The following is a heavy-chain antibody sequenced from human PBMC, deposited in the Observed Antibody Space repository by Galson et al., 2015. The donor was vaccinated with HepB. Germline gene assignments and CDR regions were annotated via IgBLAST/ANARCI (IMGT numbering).Heavy chain of an antibody. D-gene: IGHD1-14*01. CDR3: ARQWDHDGHSWT. CDR1: GFTFDNYA. Sequence: SLRLSRAASGFTFDNYAMSWVRQTAGKGLEWVSTISAAGYDTYYGDSVRGRFTISRDNSKNTLYLQMNSLRGEDTAVDYCARQWDHDGHSWTWGQGTLVTVSS. CDR2: ISAAGYDT. J-gene: IGHJ3*01. V-gene: IGHV3-23*01.